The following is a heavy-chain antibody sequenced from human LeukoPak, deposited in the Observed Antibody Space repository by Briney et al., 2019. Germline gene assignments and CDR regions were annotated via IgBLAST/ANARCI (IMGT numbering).Heavy chain of an antibody. V-gene: IGHV4-59*01. CDR1: GGSISSYY. CDR3: ARARESRIAVAGSYFDY. Sequence: SETLSLTCTVSGGSISSYYWSWIRQPPGKGLEWIGYIYYSGSTNYNPSLKNRVTISVDTSKNQFSLKLSSVTAADTAVYYCARARESRIAVAGSYFDYWGQGTLVTVSS. D-gene: IGHD6-19*01. CDR2: IYYSGST. J-gene: IGHJ4*02.